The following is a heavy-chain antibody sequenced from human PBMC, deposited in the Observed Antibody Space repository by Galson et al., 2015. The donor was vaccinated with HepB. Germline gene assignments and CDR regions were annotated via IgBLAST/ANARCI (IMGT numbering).Heavy chain of an antibody. J-gene: IGHJ5*02. CDR1: GYTFISYD. V-gene: IGHV1-8*01. D-gene: IGHD4-23*01. CDR2: MSPKSGST. CDR3: ARDYGGSSGWFDP. Sequence: SVKVSCKASGYTFISYDLNWVRQAPGQGLEWLGWMSPKSGSTGYAQKFQGRIALTRDTSMSTAYMELSSLMSEDTAVDYCARDYGGSSGWFDPWGQGTLVTVSS.